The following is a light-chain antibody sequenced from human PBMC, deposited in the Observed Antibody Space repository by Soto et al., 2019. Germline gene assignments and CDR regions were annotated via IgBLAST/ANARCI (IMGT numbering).Light chain of an antibody. Sequence: EVVLTQSPATLSLSPGERATLSCRASQSVGSYLAWYQQKPAQAPGLLIYDASNRATGIPARFSGSGSGTDFTLTISSLEPEDFAVYYCQQCNYWPRTFGQGTKVEIK. CDR1: QSVGSY. CDR3: QQCNYWPRT. J-gene: IGKJ1*01. V-gene: IGKV3-11*01. CDR2: DAS.